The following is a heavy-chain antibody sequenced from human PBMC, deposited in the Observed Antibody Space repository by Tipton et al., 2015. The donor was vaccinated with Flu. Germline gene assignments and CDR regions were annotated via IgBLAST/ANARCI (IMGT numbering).Heavy chain of an antibody. J-gene: IGHJ4*02. CDR2: VSRTGST. D-gene: IGHD6-13*01. V-gene: IGHV4-38-2*02. CDR3: ARGRHSSSWYPWYLDY. Sequence: GEALGSNYFWGWIRQFPGKGLEWIGTVSRTGSTIYNPSLKSRVTISLDTSKNQFSLKLSSVTAADTAVYYCARGRHSSSWYPWYLDYWGQGTLVTVSS. CDR1: GEALGSNYF.